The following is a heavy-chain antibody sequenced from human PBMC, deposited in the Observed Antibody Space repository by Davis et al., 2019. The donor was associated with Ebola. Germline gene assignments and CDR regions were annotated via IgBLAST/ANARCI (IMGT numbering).Heavy chain of an antibody. CDR3: ARGGSRGGYESGFYFGLDV. V-gene: IGHV3-21*01. D-gene: IGHD5-12*01. Sequence: GESLKISCAASGFSFSSYTMNWARQAPGKGLECIASMGNTGSFIHHADSVQGRFTISRDNAKNSLFLQMNSLRADDTGVYYCARGGSRGGYESGFYFGLDVWGRGTTVTVSS. CDR1: GFSFSSYT. J-gene: IGHJ6*02. CDR2: MGNTGSFI.